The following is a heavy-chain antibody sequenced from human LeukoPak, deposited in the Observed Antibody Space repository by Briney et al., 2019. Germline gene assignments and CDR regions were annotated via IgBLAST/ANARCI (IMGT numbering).Heavy chain of an antibody. Sequence: SETLSLTCTVSGGSISSYYWSWIRQPPGRGLEWIGYIYYSGSTNYNPSLKSRVTISVDTSKNQFSLKLSPVTAADTAVYYCARDLGSSGYIFDYWGQGTLVTVSS. V-gene: IGHV4-59*01. CDR2: IYYSGST. J-gene: IGHJ4*02. CDR3: ARDLGSSGYIFDY. D-gene: IGHD6-13*01. CDR1: GGSISSYY.